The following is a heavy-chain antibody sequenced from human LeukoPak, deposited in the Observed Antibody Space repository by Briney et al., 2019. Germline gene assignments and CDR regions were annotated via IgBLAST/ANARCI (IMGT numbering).Heavy chain of an antibody. CDR1: GGSFSGYY. Sequence: SETLSLTCAVYGGSFSGYYWSWIRQPPGKGLEWIGEINHSGSTNYNPSLKSRVTISVDTSKNQFYLKLSSVTAADTAVYYCATRGAEYDSSGYYLGYWGQGTLVTVSS. CDR2: INHSGST. D-gene: IGHD3-22*01. CDR3: ATRGAEYDSSGYYLGY. J-gene: IGHJ4*02. V-gene: IGHV4-34*01.